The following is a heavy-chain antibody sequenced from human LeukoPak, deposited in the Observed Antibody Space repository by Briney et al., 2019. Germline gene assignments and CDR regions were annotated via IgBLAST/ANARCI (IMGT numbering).Heavy chain of an antibody. J-gene: IGHJ2*01. Sequence: SQTLSLTRTVSGGSISSGDYYWSWIRQPPGKGLEWIGYIYYSGSTNYNPSLKSRVTISVDTSKNQFSLKLSSVTAADTAVYYCAREGYCGGDCYSDWYFDLWGRGTLVTVSS. D-gene: IGHD2-21*02. CDR2: IYYSGST. CDR1: GGSISSGDYY. CDR3: AREGYCGGDCYSDWYFDL. V-gene: IGHV4-61*08.